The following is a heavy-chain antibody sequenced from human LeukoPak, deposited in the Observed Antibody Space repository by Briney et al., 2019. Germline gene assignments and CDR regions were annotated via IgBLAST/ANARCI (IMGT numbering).Heavy chain of an antibody. CDR2: IWYDGSNK. V-gene: IGHV3-33*06. Sequence: QSGGSLRLSCAASGFTFSSYGMHWVRQAPGKGLEWVAVIWYDGSNKYYAVSVKGRFTISRDNSKNTLYLQMNSLRAEDTAVYYCAKDALAYCGGDCYWGFDYWGQGTLVTVSS. J-gene: IGHJ4*02. CDR3: AKDALAYCGGDCYWGFDY. D-gene: IGHD2-21*02. CDR1: GFTFSSYG.